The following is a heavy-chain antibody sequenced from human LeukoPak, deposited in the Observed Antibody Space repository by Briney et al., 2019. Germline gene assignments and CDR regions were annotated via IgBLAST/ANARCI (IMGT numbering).Heavy chain of an antibody. J-gene: IGHJ4*02. CDR3: ARGAPGITGTKW. CDR2: IIPIFGTA. V-gene: IGHV1-69*05. Sequence: GASVKVSCKASGGTFSSYAISWVRQAPGQGLEWMGGIIPIFGTANYAQKFQGRVTITTDESTSTAYMELSSLRSEDTAVYYRARGAPGITGTKWWGQGTLVTVSS. D-gene: IGHD1-20*01. CDR1: GGTFSSYA.